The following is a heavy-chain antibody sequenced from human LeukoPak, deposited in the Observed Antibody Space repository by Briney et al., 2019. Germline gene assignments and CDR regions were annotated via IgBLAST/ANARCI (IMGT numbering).Heavy chain of an antibody. V-gene: IGHV3-21*01. CDR1: GFTFSSYS. CDR3: ARISRLPDTDQNNDY. J-gene: IGHJ4*02. D-gene: IGHD2-8*02. Sequence: GGSLRLSCAASGFTFSSYSMNWVRQAPGKGLEWVSSISSSSSYIYYADSVKGRFTISRDNAKNSLYLQMNSLRAEDTAVYYCARISRLPDTDQNNDYWGQGTLVTVSS. CDR2: ISSSSSYI.